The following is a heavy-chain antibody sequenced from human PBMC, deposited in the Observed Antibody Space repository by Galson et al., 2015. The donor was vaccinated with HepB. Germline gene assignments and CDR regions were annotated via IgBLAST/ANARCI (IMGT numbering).Heavy chain of an antibody. Sequence: SVKVSCKASGGTFSSYAISWVRQAPGQGLEWMGGIIPIFGTANYAQKFQGRVTITADESTSTAYMELSSLRSEDTAVYYCARDLSNYYDSLEVWGQGTTVTVSS. J-gene: IGHJ6*02. CDR3: ARDLSNYYDSLEV. CDR2: IIPIFGTA. CDR1: GGTFSSYA. V-gene: IGHV1-69*13. D-gene: IGHD3-22*01.